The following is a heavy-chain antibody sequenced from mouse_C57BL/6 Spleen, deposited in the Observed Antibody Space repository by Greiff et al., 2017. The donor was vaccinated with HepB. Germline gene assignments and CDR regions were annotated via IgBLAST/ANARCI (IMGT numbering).Heavy chain of an antibody. J-gene: IGHJ2*01. CDR2: IYPGSGST. CDR1: GYTFTSYW. CDR3: ARMGDYYGSSLDY. Sequence: QVQLKQPGAELVKPGASVKMSCKASGYTFTSYWITWVKQRPGQGLEWIGDIYPGSGSTNYNEKFKSKATLTVDTSSSTAYMQLSSLTSEDSAVYYCARMGDYYGSSLDYWGQGTTLTVSS. D-gene: IGHD1-1*01. V-gene: IGHV1-55*01.